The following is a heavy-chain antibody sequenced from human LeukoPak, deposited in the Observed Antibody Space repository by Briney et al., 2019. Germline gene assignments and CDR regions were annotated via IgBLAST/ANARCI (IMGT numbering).Heavy chain of an antibody. CDR2: IKSKTDGGTT. Sequence: GGSLRLSCAASGFTFSNAWMSWVRQAPGKGLEWVGRIKSKTDGGTTDYAAPVKGRFTSSRDDSKNTLYLQMNSLKTEDTAVYYCTTEPDVGLRSTYWGQGTLVTVSS. CDR1: GFTFSNAW. CDR3: TTEPDVGLRSTY. J-gene: IGHJ4*02. V-gene: IGHV3-15*01. D-gene: IGHD5-12*01.